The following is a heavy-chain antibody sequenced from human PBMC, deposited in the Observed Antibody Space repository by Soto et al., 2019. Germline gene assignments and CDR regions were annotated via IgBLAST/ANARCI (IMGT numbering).Heavy chain of an antibody. D-gene: IGHD3-10*01. CDR2: ISYDGRSK. CDR3: AKERYYYALWDAFDI. V-gene: IGHV3-30*18. J-gene: IGHJ3*02. Sequence: QVQLVESGGGVVQPGRSLRLSCAASGFTFGSYGMHWVRQAPGKGLEWVAVISYDGRSKYYADSVQGRFTISRDNSKNTLYLQMNSLRAEDTAVYYCAKERYYYALWDAFDIWGQGTMVTVSP. CDR1: GFTFGSYG.